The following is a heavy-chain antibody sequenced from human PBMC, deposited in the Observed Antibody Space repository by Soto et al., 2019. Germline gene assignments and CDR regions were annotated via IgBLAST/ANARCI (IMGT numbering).Heavy chain of an antibody. Sequence: EVQLVESGGGLVQPGGSLRLSCAASGFTFSSYSMNWVRQAPGKGLEWVSYISSSSSTIYYADSVKGRFTISRDNAKNSLYLQMNSLRAEDTAVYYCAREYCSSTSCYLGAFDIWGQGTMVTVSS. CDR2: ISSSSSTI. V-gene: IGHV3-48*01. J-gene: IGHJ3*02. CDR1: GFTFSSYS. D-gene: IGHD2-2*01. CDR3: AREYCSSTSCYLGAFDI.